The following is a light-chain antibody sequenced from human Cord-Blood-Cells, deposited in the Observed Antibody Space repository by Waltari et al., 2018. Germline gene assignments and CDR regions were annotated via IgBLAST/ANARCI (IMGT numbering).Light chain of an antibody. CDR1: SSDGGGYNG. CDR3: CSYAGSYTWV. CDR2: DVS. V-gene: IGLV2-11*01. J-gene: IGLJ3*02. Sequence: QSSLTQPRSVSGSPGQSVTISCTATSSDGGGYNGISWYQQHPGKAPKLMIYDVSKRPSGVPDRFSGSKSGNTASLTISGLQAEDEADYYCCSYAGSYTWVFGGGTKLTVL.